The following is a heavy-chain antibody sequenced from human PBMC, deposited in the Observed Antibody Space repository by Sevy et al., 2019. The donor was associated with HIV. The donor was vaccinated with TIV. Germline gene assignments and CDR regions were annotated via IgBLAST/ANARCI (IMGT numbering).Heavy chain of an antibody. Sequence: SETLSLTCAVYGGSFSGYYWSWIRQPPGKGLEWIGEINHSGSTNYIPSLKSRVTISVDTSKNQFSLKLSSVTAADTAVYYCARRGSSSVRYWFDPWGQGTLVTVSS. CDR1: GGSFSGYY. D-gene: IGHD6-6*01. V-gene: IGHV4-34*01. CDR2: INHSGST. J-gene: IGHJ5*02. CDR3: ARRGSSSVRYWFDP.